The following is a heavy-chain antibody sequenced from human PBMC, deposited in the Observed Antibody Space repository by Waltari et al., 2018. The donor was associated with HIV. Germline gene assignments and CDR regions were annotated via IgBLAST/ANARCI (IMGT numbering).Heavy chain of an antibody. CDR2: ISYDGSNK. J-gene: IGHJ4*02. V-gene: IGHV3-30*18. CDR1: GFTFSSYG. Sequence: QVQLVESGGGVVQPGRSLRLSCAASGFTFSSYGMHWVRQAPGKGLEWVAVISYDGSNKYYADSVKGRFTISRDNSKNTLYLQMNSLRAEDTAVYYCAKEVGHGFLEWLSPLDYWGQGTLVTVSS. D-gene: IGHD3-3*01. CDR3: AKEVGHGFLEWLSPLDY.